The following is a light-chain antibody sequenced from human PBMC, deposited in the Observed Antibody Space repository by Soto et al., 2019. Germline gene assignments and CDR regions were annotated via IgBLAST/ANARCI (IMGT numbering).Light chain of an antibody. Sequence: EIVLTQSPGTLSLSPGERATLSCRASQSVSSTYLAWYQQKPCQAPRLLIYGASSRANAIPGRFSGSGSGKDFMLTISILEPEDFAVYYCQHYGSLVLTFGGGTKVEIK. V-gene: IGKV3-20*01. J-gene: IGKJ4*01. CDR2: GAS. CDR1: QSVSSTY. CDR3: QHYGSLVLT.